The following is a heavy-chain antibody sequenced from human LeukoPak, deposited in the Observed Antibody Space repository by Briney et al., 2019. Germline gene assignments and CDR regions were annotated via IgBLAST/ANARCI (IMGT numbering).Heavy chain of an antibody. D-gene: IGHD2/OR15-2a*01. J-gene: IGHJ4*02. V-gene: IGHV3-21*01. Sequence: GGSLRLSCAASRFTFSSYSMNWVRQAPGKGLEWVSSISSSSSYIYYADSVKGRFTISRDNAKNSLYLQMNSLRAEDTAVYYCARESSFCFDYWGQGTLLTVSS. CDR3: ARESSFCFDY. CDR2: ISSSSSYI. CDR1: RFTFSSYS.